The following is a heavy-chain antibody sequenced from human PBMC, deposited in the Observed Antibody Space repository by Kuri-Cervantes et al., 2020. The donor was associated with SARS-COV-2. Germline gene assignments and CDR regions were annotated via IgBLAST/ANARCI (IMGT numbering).Heavy chain of an antibody. Sequence: ASVNVSCKASGYTFTGYYMNWVRQAPGQGLEWMGWINPNSGGTNYAQKYQGSVTMTRDTSISTAYMELRNLRSDHTTVYYCARAGAELTSHFDSWGQGTLVTVSS. CDR1: GYTFTGYY. CDR3: ARAGAELTSHFDS. D-gene: IGHD3-9*01. CDR2: INPNSGGT. J-gene: IGHJ4*02. V-gene: IGHV1-2*02.